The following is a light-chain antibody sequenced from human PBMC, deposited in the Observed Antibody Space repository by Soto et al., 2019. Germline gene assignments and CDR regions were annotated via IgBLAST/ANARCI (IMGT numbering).Light chain of an antibody. CDR3: HVWDSDSDQVV. Sequence: SYELTQPPSVSVAPGQTATLTCGGYNIGRNSVHWYQQKPGQAPVLVVYSDSARPSGIPERFSGSNSENTATLTISRVDGGDEADYYCHVWDSDSDQVVFGGGTKVTVL. CDR2: SDS. J-gene: IGLJ3*02. CDR1: NIGRNS. V-gene: IGLV3-21*02.